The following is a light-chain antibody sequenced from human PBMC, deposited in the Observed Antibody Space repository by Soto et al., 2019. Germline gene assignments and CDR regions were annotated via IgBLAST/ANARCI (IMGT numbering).Light chain of an antibody. CDR2: DVS. V-gene: IGLV2-14*01. J-gene: IGLJ2*01. Sequence: QSALTQPASVSGSPGQSITISCTGTSSDVGGYNYVSWYQQHPGKAPKLMIYDVSNRPSGVSNRFSGSKSGNTASLTISGLQAEDEADYYCPSYTSSSTLVVFGGGTKVTVL. CDR3: PSYTSSSTLVV. CDR1: SSDVGGYNY.